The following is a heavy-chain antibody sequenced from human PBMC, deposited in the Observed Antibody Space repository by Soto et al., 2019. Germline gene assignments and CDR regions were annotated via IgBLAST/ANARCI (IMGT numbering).Heavy chain of an antibody. CDR3: ASSIAAAALPYYYYGMDV. V-gene: IGHV1-69*13. D-gene: IGHD6-13*01. J-gene: IGHJ6*02. Sequence: SVKVSCKASGGTFSSYAISWVRQAPGQGLEWMGGIIPIFGTANYAQKFQGRVTITADESTSTAYMELSSLRSEDTAVYYCASSIAAAALPYYYYGMDVWGQGTTVTV. CDR1: GGTFSSYA. CDR2: IIPIFGTA.